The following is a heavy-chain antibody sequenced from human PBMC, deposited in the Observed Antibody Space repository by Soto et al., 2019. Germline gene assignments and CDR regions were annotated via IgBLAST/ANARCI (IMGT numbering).Heavy chain of an antibody. CDR3: ARDMLWPLHHEVVAYP. D-gene: IGHD3-22*01. J-gene: IGHJ5*02. CDR2: IYYSGST. Sequence: SETLSLTCTVSGGSISSGDYYWSWIRQPPGKGLEWIGYIYYSGSTYYNPSLKSRVTISVDTSKNQFSLKLSSVTAADTAVYYCARDMLWPLHHEVVAYPWGQGTLATVYS. V-gene: IGHV4-30-4*01. CDR1: GGSISSGDYY.